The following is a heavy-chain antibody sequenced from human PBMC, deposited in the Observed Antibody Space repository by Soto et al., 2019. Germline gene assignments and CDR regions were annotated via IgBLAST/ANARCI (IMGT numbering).Heavy chain of an antibody. CDR3: ARPSGYSSSTNWFDP. V-gene: IGHV5-10-1*01. J-gene: IGHJ5*02. CDR1: GYSFTSYW. D-gene: IGHD6-13*01. CDR2: IDPSDSYT. Sequence: GESLKISCNGSGYSFTSYWITWVRQMPGKGLEWMGRIDPSDSYTNYSPSFQGHVTISADKSISTAYLQWSSLKASDTAVYYCARPSGYSSSTNWFDPWGQGTLVTVSS.